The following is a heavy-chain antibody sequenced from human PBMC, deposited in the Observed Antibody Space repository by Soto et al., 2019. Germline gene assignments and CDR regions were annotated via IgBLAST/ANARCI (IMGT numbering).Heavy chain of an antibody. V-gene: IGHV4-31*03. Sequence: TLSLTCTVSGGSISDGYYWSWIRQHPGKGLEWIGSISDSGSTSYNPSLKSRLTISVDTSKNQFSLNLRSVTAADTAVYYCARRDRSGFSYWLDTWGQGTLVTVSS. CDR1: GGSISDGYY. J-gene: IGHJ5*02. CDR3: ARRDRSGFSYWLDT. CDR2: ISDSGST. D-gene: IGHD3-22*01.